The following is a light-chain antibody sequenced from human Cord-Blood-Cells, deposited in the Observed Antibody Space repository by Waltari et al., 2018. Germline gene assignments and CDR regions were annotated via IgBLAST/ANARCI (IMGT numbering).Light chain of an antibody. CDR2: GAA. J-gene: IGKJ2*01. CDR3: QQYNNWPYT. CDR1: QSVSSH. Sequence: EIVITQSPATLSVSPGERATLPCQASQSVSSHSAWYQQKLGQAPRLPTYGAATRATGNPATFSGSGSETEFTLTLSSLQSGDFAVYYCQQYNNWPYTFGQGTKLEIK. V-gene: IGKV3-15*01.